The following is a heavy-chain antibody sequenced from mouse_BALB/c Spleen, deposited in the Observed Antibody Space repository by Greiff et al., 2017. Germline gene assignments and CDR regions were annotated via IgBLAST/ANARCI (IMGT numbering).Heavy chain of an antibody. CDR3: ARVDYDDYAMDY. J-gene: IGHJ4*01. V-gene: IGHV5-4*02. Sequence: EVMLVESGGGLVKPGGSLKLSCAASGFTFSDYYMYWVRQTPEKRLEWVVTISDGGSYTYYPDSVKGRFTISRDNAKNNLYLQMSSLKSEDTAMYYCARVDYDDYAMDYWGQGTSVTVSS. CDR2: ISDGGSYT. CDR1: GFTFSDYY. D-gene: IGHD2-4*01.